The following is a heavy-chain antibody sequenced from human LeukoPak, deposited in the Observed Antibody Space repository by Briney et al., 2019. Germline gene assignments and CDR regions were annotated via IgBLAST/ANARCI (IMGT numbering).Heavy chain of an antibody. V-gene: IGHV4-38-2*02. CDR1: GYSISSGYY. Sequence: PSETLSLTCTVSGYSISSGYYWGWIRQPPGKGLEWIGSIYHSGSTYYNPSLKSRVTISVDTSKNQFSLKLSSVTAADTAVYYCARESVHCSGGSCYPGYYYMDVWGKGTTVTISS. J-gene: IGHJ6*03. D-gene: IGHD2-15*01. CDR2: IYHSGST. CDR3: ARESVHCSGGSCYPGYYYMDV.